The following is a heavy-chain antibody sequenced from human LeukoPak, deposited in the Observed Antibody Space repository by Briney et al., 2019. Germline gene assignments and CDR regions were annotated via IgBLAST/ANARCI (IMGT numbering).Heavy chain of an antibody. CDR2: ISGSGGST. CDR1: GFTFSTYG. CDR3: AKGYSGYDGYFDY. D-gene: IGHD5-12*01. Sequence: GGSLRLSCAASGFTFSTYGMNWVRQAPGKGLEWVSAISGSGGSTYYADSVKGRFTISRENSKNTLHLQMNSLRAEDTAVYYCAKGYSGYDGYFDYWGQGTLVTVSS. J-gene: IGHJ4*02. V-gene: IGHV3-23*01.